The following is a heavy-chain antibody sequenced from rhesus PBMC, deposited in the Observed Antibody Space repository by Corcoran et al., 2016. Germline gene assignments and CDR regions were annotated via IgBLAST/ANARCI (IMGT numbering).Heavy chain of an antibody. V-gene: IGHV4-160*01. J-gene: IGHJ5-1*01. CDR3: ARDADSGSWTRRFDV. Sequence: QVQLQESGPGLVKPSETLSLTCAVSGYSISSNYWSWIRQPPGKGLEWIGYIYGSDGSTYYNPSLSSVVTISTYTSKNHFSLKLNSVTAADTAVYYCARDADSGSWTRRFDVWGPGVLVTVSS. CDR1: GYSISSNY. D-gene: IGHD6-25*01. CDR2: IYGSDGST.